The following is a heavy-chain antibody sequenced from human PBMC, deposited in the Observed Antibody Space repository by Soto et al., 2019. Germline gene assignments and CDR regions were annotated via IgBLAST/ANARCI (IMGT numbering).Heavy chain of an antibody. J-gene: IGHJ6*02. CDR1: GYTFTSYY. V-gene: IGHV1-46*01. CDR3: ATHQAQVAVAGSYYYYGMDV. CDR2: INPSGGST. Sequence: QVQLVQSGAEVKKPGASVKVSCKASGYTFTSYYMHWVRQAPGQGLEWMGIINPSGGSTSYAQKFQCRVTMTRDTSMSAVYMELSSLRSEDTAVYYCATHQAQVAVAGSYYYYGMDVWGQGTTVTVSS. D-gene: IGHD6-19*01.